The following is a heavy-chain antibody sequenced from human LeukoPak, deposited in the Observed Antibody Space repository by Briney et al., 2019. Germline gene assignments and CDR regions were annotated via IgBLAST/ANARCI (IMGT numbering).Heavy chain of an antibody. V-gene: IGHV3-74*01. CDR2: VKSDGTAT. CDR3: VRKFATGD. J-gene: IGHJ4*02. D-gene: IGHD1-14*01. CDR1: GFTFSSHL. Sequence: GGSLRLSRAASGFTFSSHLMHWVRQAQGTGLVWVSSVKSDGTATSYADSVKGRFTISRDNAKNTLYLQMNSLRVEDTAVYYCVRKFATGDWGQGTLVTVSS.